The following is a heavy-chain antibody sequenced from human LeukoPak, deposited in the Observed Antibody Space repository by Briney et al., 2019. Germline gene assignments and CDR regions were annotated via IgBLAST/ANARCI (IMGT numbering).Heavy chain of an antibody. J-gene: IGHJ3*02. CDR1: GGSISSSSYY. Sequence: SETLSLTCTVSGGSISSSSYYWGWIRQPPGKGLEWIGSIHYSGSTYYNPSLKSRVTISVDTSKNQFSLKLSSVTAADAAVYYCAGHVQQLDAFDIWGQGTMVTVSS. CDR3: AGHVQQLDAFDI. CDR2: IHYSGST. V-gene: IGHV4-39*01. D-gene: IGHD6-13*01.